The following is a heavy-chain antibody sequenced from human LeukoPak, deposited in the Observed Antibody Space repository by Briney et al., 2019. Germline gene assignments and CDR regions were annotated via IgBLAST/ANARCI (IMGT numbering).Heavy chain of an antibody. CDR2: ISYDGSNK. CDR3: ARRLTTGGFFDY. D-gene: IGHD4-11*01. J-gene: IGHJ4*02. V-gene: IGHV3-30*03. CDR1: GFTFSSYG. Sequence: PGGSLRLSCAASGFTFSSYGMHWVRQAPGKGLEWVAVISYDGSNKYYADSVKGRFTISRDNSKNTLYLQMNSLRAEDTAVYYCARRLTTGGFFDYWGQGTLVTVSS.